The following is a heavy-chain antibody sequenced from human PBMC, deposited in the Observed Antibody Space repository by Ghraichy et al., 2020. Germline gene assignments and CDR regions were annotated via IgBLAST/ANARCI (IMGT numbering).Heavy chain of an antibody. CDR1: GASISSYY. J-gene: IGHJ5*02. CDR2: FYYNGSP. CDR3: ARTSYFGSAFDP. V-gene: IGHV4-59*01. D-gene: IGHD3-10*01. Sequence: SQTLSLTCTVSGASISSYYWSWIRQPPGKGLEWIGYFYYNGSPNYNPSLKSRVTISVDTSKNQISLNLSSVTAADTAVYYCARTSYFGSAFDPWGQGTLVTVSS.